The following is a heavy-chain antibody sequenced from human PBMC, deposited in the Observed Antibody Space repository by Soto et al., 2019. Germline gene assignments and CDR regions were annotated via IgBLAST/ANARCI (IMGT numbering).Heavy chain of an antibody. CDR2: INHSGST. CDR3: AIEAIVTTRGPVDY. CDR1: GGSFSGYY. V-gene: IGHV4-34*01. D-gene: IGHD4-4*01. Sequence: SETLSLTCAVYGGSFSGYYWRWIRQPPGKGLEWIGEINHSGSTNYNPSLKSRVTISVDTSKNQFSLKLSSVTAADTAVYYCAIEAIVTTRGPVDYWGQGTLVTVSS. J-gene: IGHJ4*02.